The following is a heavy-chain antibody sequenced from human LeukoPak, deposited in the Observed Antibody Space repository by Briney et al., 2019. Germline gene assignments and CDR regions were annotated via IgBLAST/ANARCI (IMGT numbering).Heavy chain of an antibody. CDR1: GFTLSGNY. J-gene: IGHJ4*02. D-gene: IGHD5-12*01. V-gene: IGHV3-53*05. CDR3: ARDTLGGYDYYFDY. CDR2: IYSGGST. Sequence: PGGSLRLSCAASGFTLSGNYMSWVRQAPGKGLEWVSVIYSGGSTYYADSVKGRFTISRDNSKNTLYLQMNSLRAEDTAVYYCARDTLGGYDYYFDYWGQGTLVTVSS.